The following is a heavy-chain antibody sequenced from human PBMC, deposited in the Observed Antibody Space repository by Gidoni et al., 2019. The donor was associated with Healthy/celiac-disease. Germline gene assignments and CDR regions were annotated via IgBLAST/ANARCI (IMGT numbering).Heavy chain of an antibody. CDR2: INHSGST. CDR1: GGSSIGYY. CDR3: ARVGPLYSSSWYRY. Sequence: QVQLQQWGAGLLKPSETLSLTCAVYGGSSIGYYWSWIRQPPGKGLEWIGEINHSGSTNYNPSLKSRVTISVDTSKNQFSLKLSSVTAADTAVYYCARVGPLYSSSWYRYWGQGTLVTVSS. J-gene: IGHJ4*02. V-gene: IGHV4-34*01. D-gene: IGHD6-13*01.